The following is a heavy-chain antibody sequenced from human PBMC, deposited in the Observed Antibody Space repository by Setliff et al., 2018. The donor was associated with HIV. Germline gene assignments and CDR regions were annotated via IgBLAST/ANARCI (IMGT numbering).Heavy chain of an antibody. CDR1: GFTVSTNY. D-gene: IGHD6-19*01. CDR3: ARAEAVAGKSYMDV. CDR2: LYSGGYT. Sequence: PGGSLRLSCAASGFTVSTNYMNWVRQAPGKGLQWVSVLYSGGYTDYADSVKGRFTVSRDNSKNTLYLQMNSLRPEDTAVYYCARAEAVAGKSYMDVWGKGTTVTVSS. J-gene: IGHJ6*03. V-gene: IGHV3-66*02.